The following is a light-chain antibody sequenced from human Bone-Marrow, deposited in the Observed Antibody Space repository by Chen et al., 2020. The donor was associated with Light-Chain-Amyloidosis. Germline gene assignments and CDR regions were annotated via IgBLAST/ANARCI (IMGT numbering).Light chain of an antibody. CDR3: QQYGTSPLT. Sequence: EIVLTHSPGTLSLSPGERANLSCRASQTISSNSLTWYQKRFGQAPSLRIYGSSSRATGIPDRFAGSGSGTDFTLTINRLEPEDFAMYYCQQYGTSPLTFGGGTKVEIK. CDR1: QTISSNS. CDR2: GSS. V-gene: IGKV3-20*01. J-gene: IGKJ4*01.